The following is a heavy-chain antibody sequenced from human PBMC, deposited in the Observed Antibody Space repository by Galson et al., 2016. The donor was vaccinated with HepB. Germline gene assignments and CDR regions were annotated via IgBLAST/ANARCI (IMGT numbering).Heavy chain of an antibody. D-gene: IGHD2-15*01. CDR3: AKECRGGSCYPPEPGG. CDR2: LARDGST. V-gene: IGHV3-23*01. J-gene: IGHJ4*02. CDR1: AFTLSSHA. Sequence: SLRLSCAASAFTLSSHAMTWVRQAPGKGLEWVSSLARDGSTYYADSVKRRFTISRDNYKKTLYLQLNSLRAEDTAVYYCAKECRGGSCYPPEPGGWGQGTLVTVSS.